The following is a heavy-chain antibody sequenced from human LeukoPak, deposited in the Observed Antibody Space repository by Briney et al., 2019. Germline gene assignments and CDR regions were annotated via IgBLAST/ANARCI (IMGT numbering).Heavy chain of an antibody. V-gene: IGHV4-61*02. CDR3: ARFSLDYYFDY. J-gene: IGHJ4*02. CDR1: GGSISSGDYY. Sequence: PSQTLSLTCTVSGGSISSGDYYWGWIRQPAGKGLEWIGRIYTSGTTNYNPSLKSRVTISVDTSKNQFSLKLSSVTAADTAVYYCARFSLDYYFDYWGQGTLVTVSS. CDR2: IYTSGTT.